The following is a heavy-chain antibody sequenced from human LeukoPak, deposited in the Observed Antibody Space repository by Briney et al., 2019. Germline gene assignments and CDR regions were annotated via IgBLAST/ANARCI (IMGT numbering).Heavy chain of an antibody. Sequence: SETLSLTCTVSGGSITSSSYYWVWIRQPPGKGLEWIGSIFHSGSTYYNASLKSRVTISVDTSRNQFSLKLSSVTAADTAVYYCARRRDGYKEDFFDYWGQGTLVTVSS. V-gene: IGHV4-39*01. CDR1: GGSITSSSYY. CDR2: IFHSGST. J-gene: IGHJ4*02. CDR3: ARRRDGYKEDFFDY. D-gene: IGHD5-24*01.